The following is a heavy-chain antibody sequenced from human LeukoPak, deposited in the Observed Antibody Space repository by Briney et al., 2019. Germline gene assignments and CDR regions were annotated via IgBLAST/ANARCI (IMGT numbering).Heavy chain of an antibody. CDR1: GFIFSNFW. V-gene: IGHV3-7*01. CDR2: INRDGSEK. Sequence: GGSLRLSCTGSGFIFSNFWMGWARQGPGKGLQWVASINRDGSEKHPVDSVKGRFAISRDNAKNMLYLQMNSLRAEDTAVYYCARGITGHYGNDFWGQGTLVTVSS. CDR3: ARGITGHYGNDF. D-gene: IGHD3-9*01. J-gene: IGHJ4*02.